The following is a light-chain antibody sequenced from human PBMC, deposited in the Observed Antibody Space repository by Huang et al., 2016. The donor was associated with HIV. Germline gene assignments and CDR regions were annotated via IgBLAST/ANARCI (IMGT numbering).Light chain of an antibody. Sequence: AIRMTQSPSSLSASTGDRVNITCRASQDINNFLAWYQHKPVKAPNLLIYAASILETGVPSRFSGIGSGTEFNLSISCLQSEDFATYYCQQYYSYRTFGQGTQVEIK. J-gene: IGKJ1*01. CDR3: QQYYSYRT. CDR1: QDINNF. V-gene: IGKV1-8*01. CDR2: AAS.